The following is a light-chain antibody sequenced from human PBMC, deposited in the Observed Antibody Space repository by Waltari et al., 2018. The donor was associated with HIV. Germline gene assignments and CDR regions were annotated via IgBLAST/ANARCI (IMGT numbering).Light chain of an antibody. Sequence: QSVLTQPPSEYGAPGQRVTISCSGSSSNIENDNVYWYQQFPRAAPKLLIYKDNRRPAGVPDRFTGSKSGTSASLAIGGLRSDDEADYYCVGWDSRLRGYVFGAGTKVTVL. CDR1: SSNIENDN. V-gene: IGLV1-47*01. J-gene: IGLJ1*01. CDR2: KDN. CDR3: VGWDSRLRGYV.